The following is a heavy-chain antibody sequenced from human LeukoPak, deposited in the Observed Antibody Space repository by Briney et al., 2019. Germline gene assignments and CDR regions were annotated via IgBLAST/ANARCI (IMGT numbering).Heavy chain of an antibody. D-gene: IGHD3-16*01. Sequence: GGSLRLSCAASGFTFSSYSMNWVRQAPGKGLEWVSPISSSSSYIYYADSVKGRFTISRDNAKNSLYLQMNSLRAEDTAVYYCARFETHMITFGLVDYWGQGTLVTVSS. CDR2: ISSSSSYI. CDR3: ARFETHMITFGLVDY. V-gene: IGHV3-21*01. CDR1: GFTFSSYS. J-gene: IGHJ4*02.